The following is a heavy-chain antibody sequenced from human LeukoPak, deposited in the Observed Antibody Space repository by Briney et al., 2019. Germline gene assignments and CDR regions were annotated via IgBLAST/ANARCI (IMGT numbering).Heavy chain of an antibody. CDR2: IIPIFGTA. V-gene: IGHV1-69*05. CDR1: GGIFSSYA. Sequence: ASVKVSCKASGGIFSSYAISWVRQAPGQGLEWMGGIIPIFGTANYAQKFQGRVTITTDESTSTAYMELSSLRSEDTAVYYCARDLRFNYYDSSGSTQEFDYWGQGTLVTVSS. J-gene: IGHJ4*02. D-gene: IGHD3-22*01. CDR3: ARDLRFNYYDSSGSTQEFDY.